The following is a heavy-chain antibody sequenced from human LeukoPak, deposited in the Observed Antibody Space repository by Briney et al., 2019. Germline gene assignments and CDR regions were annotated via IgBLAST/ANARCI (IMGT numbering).Heavy chain of an antibody. CDR1: AFTFSSYS. CDR3: AKEGAVAGFDY. CDR2: ISGSGGST. J-gene: IGHJ4*02. Sequence: GGSLRLSCAASAFTFSSYSMNWVRQAPGKGLEWVSAISGSGGSTYYADSVKGRFTISRDNSKNTLYLQMNSLRAEDTAVYYCAKEGAVAGFDYWGQGTLVTVSS. D-gene: IGHD6-13*01. V-gene: IGHV3-23*01.